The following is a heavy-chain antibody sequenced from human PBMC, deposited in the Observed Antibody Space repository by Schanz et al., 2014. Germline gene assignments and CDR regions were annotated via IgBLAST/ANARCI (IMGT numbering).Heavy chain of an antibody. D-gene: IGHD6-19*01. CDR3: AKAYSSGWYDLDY. V-gene: IGHV3-23*04. Sequence: EVQLVESGGGLVQPGGSLRLSCAASGFTFRNYALSWVRQAPGKGLAWVSAISGSGGSTYYADSVKGRFTISRDNSKNTVYLQMNSLRTEDTAVYYCAKAYSSGWYDLDYWGQGTLVTVSS. CDR2: ISGSGGST. CDR1: GFTFRNYA. J-gene: IGHJ4*02.